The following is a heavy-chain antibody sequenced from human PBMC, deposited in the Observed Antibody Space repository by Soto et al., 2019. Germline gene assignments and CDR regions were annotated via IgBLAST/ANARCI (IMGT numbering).Heavy chain of an antibody. CDR2: IKSKIHGGTT. D-gene: IGHD1-26*01. Sequence: ELQLVESGGGLVKPGGSLRLSCAASGFNFSNGWMSWVRQAPGKGLEWVGRIKSKIHGGTTDYAAHVKGRFTISRDDSKDALYLEMHSLQTDDTAVYYGSTDEWEWGQGTLVTVSS. J-gene: IGHJ4*02. CDR3: STDEWE. CDR1: GFNFSNGW. V-gene: IGHV3-15*05.